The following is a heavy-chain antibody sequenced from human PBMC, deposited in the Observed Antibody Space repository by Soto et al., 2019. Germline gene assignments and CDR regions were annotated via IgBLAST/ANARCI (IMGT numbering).Heavy chain of an antibody. J-gene: IGHJ6*02. V-gene: IGHV1-69*13. D-gene: IGHD2-2*01. CDR2: IIPIFGTA. CDR3: ARCSSTSCYVDYYGMDV. Sequence: ASVKVSCKASGGTFSSYAISWVRQAPGQGLEWMGGIIPIFGTANYAQKFQGRVTITADESTSTAYMELSSLRSEDTAVYYCARCSSTSCYVDYYGMDVWGQGTTVTVSS. CDR1: GGTFSSYA.